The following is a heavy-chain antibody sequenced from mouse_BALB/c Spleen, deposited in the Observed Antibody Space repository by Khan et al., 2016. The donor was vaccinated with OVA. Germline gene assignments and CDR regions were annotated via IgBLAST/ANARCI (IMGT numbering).Heavy chain of an antibody. CDR2: INPSNDYT. CDR1: GYTFTTYT. CDR3: ERSGQLGLRGGFTY. D-gene: IGHD3-2*01. Sequence: QVQLQQSGAELARPGASVKMSCKTSGYTFTTYTLHWVKQRPGRSLEWIGYINPSNDYTNYNQKFKDKSTLTADKSSSTAYMQLSSLKSEDSAVYYCERSGQLGLRGGFTYWGQGTLVTVSA. V-gene: IGHV1-4*01. J-gene: IGHJ3*01.